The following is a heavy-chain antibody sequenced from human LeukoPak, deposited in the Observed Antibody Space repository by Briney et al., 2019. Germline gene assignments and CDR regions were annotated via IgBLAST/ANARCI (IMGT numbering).Heavy chain of an antibody. CDR1: GYTFTGYY. J-gene: IGHJ4*02. CDR2: INPNSGGT. CDR3: AKGGRVATWWAVDY. Sequence: ASVKVSCKASGYTFTGYYMHWVRQAPGQGLEWMGWINPNSGGTNYAQKFQGRVTMTGDTSISTAYMELSRLGSDDTAVYYCAKGGRVATWWAVDYWGQGTLVTVSS. V-gene: IGHV1-2*02. D-gene: IGHD5-12*01.